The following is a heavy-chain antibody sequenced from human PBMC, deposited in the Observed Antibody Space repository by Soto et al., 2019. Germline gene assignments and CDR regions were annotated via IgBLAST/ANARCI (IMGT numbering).Heavy chain of an antibody. J-gene: IGHJ6*02. D-gene: IGHD5-12*01. CDR2: ISSSNSYI. CDR3: ARDRMGVATITYYYYGMDV. V-gene: IGHV3-21*01. CDR1: GFTFSSYS. Sequence: PGGSLRLSCTASGFTFSSYSMNWVRQAPGKGLEWVSSISSSNSYIYYADSVKGRFTISRDNAKNSLYLQMNSLRAEDTAVYYCARDRMGVATITYYYYGMDVWGQGTTVTVSS.